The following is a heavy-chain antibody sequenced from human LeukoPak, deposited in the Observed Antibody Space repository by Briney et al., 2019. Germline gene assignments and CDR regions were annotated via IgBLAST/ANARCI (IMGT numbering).Heavy chain of an antibody. Sequence: SETLSLTCTVSGGSISSNTYYWSWVRQPAGKGLEWIGRIYTSGNTNYNPSLKSRATMSVDTSKNQFSLKLSSVTAADTAVYYCARTGTGPTQTFDYWGQGTLVTVSS. J-gene: IGHJ4*02. CDR3: ARTGTGPTQTFDY. D-gene: IGHD3/OR15-3a*01. CDR1: GGSISSNTYY. V-gene: IGHV4-61*02. CDR2: IYTSGNT.